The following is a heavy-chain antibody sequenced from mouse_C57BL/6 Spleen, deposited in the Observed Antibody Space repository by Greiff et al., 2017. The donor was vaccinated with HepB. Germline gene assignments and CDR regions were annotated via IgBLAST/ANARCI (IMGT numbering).Heavy chain of an antibody. CDR1: GYTFTGYW. J-gene: IGHJ3*01. V-gene: IGHV1-9*01. Sequence: VQLQQSGAELMKPGASVKLSCKATGYTFTGYWIEWVKQRPGHGLEWIGEILPGSGSTNYNEKFKGKATFTADTYSNTAYMQLSSLTTEYSAIYYCARAEGYGSAWFAYWGQGTLVTVSA. D-gene: IGHD1-1*01. CDR2: ILPGSGST. CDR3: ARAEGYGSAWFAY.